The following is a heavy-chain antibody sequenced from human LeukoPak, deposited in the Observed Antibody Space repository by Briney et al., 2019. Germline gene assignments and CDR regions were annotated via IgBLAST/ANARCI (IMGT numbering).Heavy chain of an antibody. V-gene: IGHV4-4*07. CDR1: GGSISSYY. D-gene: IGHD2-2*01. J-gene: IGHJ4*02. CDR2: IYTSGST. CDR3: AASVVPAAHFDY. Sequence: SETLSLTCTVSGGSISSYYWSWIRQPAGKGLEWVGRIYTSGSTNYNPSLKSRVTMSVDTSKNQFSLKLSSVTAADTAVYYCAASVVPAAHFDYWGQGTLVTVSS.